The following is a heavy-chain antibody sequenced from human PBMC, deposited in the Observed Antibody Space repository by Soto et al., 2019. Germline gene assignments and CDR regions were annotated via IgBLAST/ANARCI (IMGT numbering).Heavy chain of an antibody. CDR1: GGTFSSYA. CDR2: IIPIFGTA. V-gene: IGHV1-69*13. J-gene: IGHJ4*02. D-gene: IGHD6-6*01. Sequence: ASVKVSCKASGGTFSSYAISWVRQAPGQGLEWMGGIIPIFGTANYAQKFQGRVTITADESTSTAYMELSSLRSEDTAVYYCASYAFPDSSSCFDYWGQGTLVTVSS. CDR3: ASYAFPDSSSCFDY.